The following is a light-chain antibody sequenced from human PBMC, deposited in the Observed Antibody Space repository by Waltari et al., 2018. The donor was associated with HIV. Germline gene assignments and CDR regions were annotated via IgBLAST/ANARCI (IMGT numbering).Light chain of an antibody. CDR3: QSADSSGTYV. V-gene: IGLV3-25*03. J-gene: IGLJ1*01. CDR1: ALPENY. CDR2: RDS. Sequence: SYELTQPPSVSVSPGQTSRITCSGAALPENYAYWYQQRPGQAPVLVIYRDSERPSGIPERFSGSSSGTTVTLTISGVQAEDEADYYCQSADSSGTYVFGNGTKVTVL.